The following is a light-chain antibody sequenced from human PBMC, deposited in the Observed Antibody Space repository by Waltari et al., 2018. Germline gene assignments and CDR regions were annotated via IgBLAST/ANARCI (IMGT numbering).Light chain of an antibody. CDR1: QSVSSS. Sequence: EIVLTQSPATLSLSPGERATLPCRASQSVSSSLAWYQQTPGQAPRLLIYDASKTATGIPARFSGSRSGTDFTLTISSLEPEDFTVYYCQLRTNLMFTFGQGA. CDR3: QLRTNLMFT. CDR2: DAS. V-gene: IGKV3-11*01. J-gene: IGKJ2*01.